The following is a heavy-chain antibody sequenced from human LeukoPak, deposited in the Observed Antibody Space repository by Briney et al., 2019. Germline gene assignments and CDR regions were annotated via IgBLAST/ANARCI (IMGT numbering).Heavy chain of an antibody. V-gene: IGHV3-23*01. CDR2: ISGSGGGA. CDR3: AKDPGIAAAGTHDY. J-gene: IGHJ4*02. CDR1: GFTFSSYA. D-gene: IGHD6-13*01. Sequence: GGSLRLSCAASGFTFSSYAMSWVRQAPGKGLEWVSTISGSGGGAYYADSVKGRFTISRDNSKNTLYLQMNSLRAEDTAVYYCAKDPGIAAAGTHDYWGQGTLVTVSS.